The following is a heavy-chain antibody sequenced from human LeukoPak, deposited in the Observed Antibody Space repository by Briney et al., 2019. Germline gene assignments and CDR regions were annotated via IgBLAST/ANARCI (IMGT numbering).Heavy chain of an antibody. J-gene: IGHJ4*02. CDR2: IYYSGST. Sequence: SETLSLTCTVSGGSISSYYWSWIRQPPGKGLEWVGYIYYSGSTNYNPSLKSRVTISVDTSKNQFSLKLSSVTAADTAVYYCARDQIVGATNYFDYRGQGTLVTVSS. D-gene: IGHD1-26*01. V-gene: IGHV4-59*01. CDR1: GGSISSYY. CDR3: ARDQIVGATNYFDY.